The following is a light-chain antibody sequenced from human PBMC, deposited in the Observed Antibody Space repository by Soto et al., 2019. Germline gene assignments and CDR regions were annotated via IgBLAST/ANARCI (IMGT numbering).Light chain of an antibody. CDR2: AAS. V-gene: IGKV3-15*01. CDR1: QSVGGI. CDR3: QQYNNWPRT. Sequence: DIVMTQSPATLSVSPGERATLSCRASQSVGGILVAWYQQKPGQAPRLLIYAASTRAPGISARFSGSGSGTEFTLTINILQSEDFAVYYCQQYNNWPRTFGQGTRVEIK. J-gene: IGKJ1*01.